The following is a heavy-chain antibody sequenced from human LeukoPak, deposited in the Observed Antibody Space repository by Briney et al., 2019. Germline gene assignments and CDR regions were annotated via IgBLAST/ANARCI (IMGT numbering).Heavy chain of an antibody. Sequence: PSETLSLTCTVSGGSISSYYWSWIRQPPGKGLERIGYIYYSGSTNYNPSLKSRVTISVDTSKNQFSLKLSSVTAADTAVYYCATSAVAGLFDYWGQGTLVTVSS. CDR3: ATSAVAGLFDY. CDR2: IYYSGST. V-gene: IGHV4-59*01. J-gene: IGHJ4*02. CDR1: GGSISSYY. D-gene: IGHD6-19*01.